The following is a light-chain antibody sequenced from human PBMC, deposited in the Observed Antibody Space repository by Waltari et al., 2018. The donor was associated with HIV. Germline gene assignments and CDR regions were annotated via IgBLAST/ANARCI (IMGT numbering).Light chain of an antibody. J-gene: IGKJ1*01. V-gene: IGKV4-1*01. CDR3: QQYYSSPRT. CDR2: WAS. Sequence: DIEMTQSPDYLAVSLGERATINCKSSQSVLYSANNKNYLAWYQQKPGQPPKLLFYWASTRESGVPDRFRGTGSGTDFTLTITSLQAEDVAVYYCQQYYSSPRTFSQGTKVEVK. CDR1: QSVLYSANNKNY.